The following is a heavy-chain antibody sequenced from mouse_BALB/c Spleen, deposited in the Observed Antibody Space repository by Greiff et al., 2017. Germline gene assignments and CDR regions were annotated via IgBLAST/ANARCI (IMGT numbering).Heavy chain of an antibody. J-gene: IGHJ4*01. CDR1: GFTFSSYG. CDR2: ISSGGSYT. D-gene: IGHD2-4*01. CDR3: ARLGYDYVGAMDY. V-gene: IGHV5-6*01. Sequence: EVNVVESGGDLVKPGGSLKLSCAASGFTFSSYGMSWVRQTPDKRLEWVATISSGGSYTYYPDSVKGRFTISRDNAKNTLYLQMSSLKSEDTAMYYCARLGYDYVGAMDYWGQGTSVTVSS.